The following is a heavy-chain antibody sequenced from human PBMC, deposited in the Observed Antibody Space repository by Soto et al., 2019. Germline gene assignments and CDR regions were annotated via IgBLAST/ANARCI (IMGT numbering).Heavy chain of an antibody. CDR2: IYYSGST. J-gene: IGHJ5*02. CDR3: ARDSGYNYGSFRWFDP. D-gene: IGHD5-18*01. CDR1: GGSISSGDYY. V-gene: IGHV4-30-4*02. Sequence: PSETLSLTCTVSGGSISSGDYYWSWIRQPPGKGLEGIGYIYYSGSTHSTPSLKSRVTISVDTSKNPFSLKLSSVTAADTAVYYCARDSGYNYGSFRWFDPWGQGTLVTVS.